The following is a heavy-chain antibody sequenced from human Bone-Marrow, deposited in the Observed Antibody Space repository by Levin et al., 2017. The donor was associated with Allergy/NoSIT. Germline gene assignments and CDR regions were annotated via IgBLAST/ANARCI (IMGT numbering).Heavy chain of an antibody. CDR2: ISYDGSNT. CDR1: GFTFSDYA. D-gene: IGHD3-10*01. J-gene: IGHJ4*02. CDR3: ARGSSIRGVRSGYFDL. V-gene: IGHV3-30-3*01. Sequence: GESLKISCAASGFTFSDYAIYWVRQAPGKGLDWVAVISYDGSNTYYADSVKGRFTISRDNSKNTLSLQMNSLRAEDTAVYYCARGSSIRGVRSGYFDLWGQGDLVTVSS.